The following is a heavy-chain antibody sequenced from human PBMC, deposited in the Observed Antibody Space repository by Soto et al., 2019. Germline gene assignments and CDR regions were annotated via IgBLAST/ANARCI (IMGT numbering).Heavy chain of an antibody. J-gene: IGHJ6*02. D-gene: IGHD2-2*01. CDR3: ARHYCSSTSCYPVYYYYYGMDV. CDR1: GYSFISYW. Sequence: GESLKISCKGSGYSFISYWIGWVRQMPGKGLEWMGIIYPGDSDTRYSPSFQGQVTISADKSISTAYLQWSSLKASDTAMYYCARHYCSSTSCYPVYYYYYGMDVWGQGTRSPSP. CDR2: IYPGDSDT. V-gene: IGHV5-51*01.